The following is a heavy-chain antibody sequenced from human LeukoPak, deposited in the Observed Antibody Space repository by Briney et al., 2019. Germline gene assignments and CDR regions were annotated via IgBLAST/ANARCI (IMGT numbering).Heavy chain of an antibody. Sequence: GGSPRLSCAASGFTFSTYWMHWVRQAPGKGLVWVSRVYSDGITTNYADSVKGRFTISRDNAKNTLYLQMNSLRAEDTAVYYCARGSCTNGVCSVFDHWGQGALVTVSS. D-gene: IGHD2-8*01. V-gene: IGHV3-74*01. CDR3: ARGSCTNGVCSVFDH. CDR1: GFTFSTYW. J-gene: IGHJ4*02. CDR2: VYSDGITT.